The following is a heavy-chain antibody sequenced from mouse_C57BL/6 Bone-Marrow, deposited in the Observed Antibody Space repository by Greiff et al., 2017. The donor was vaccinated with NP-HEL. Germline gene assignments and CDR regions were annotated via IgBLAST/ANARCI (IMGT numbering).Heavy chain of an antibody. Sequence: EVHLVESGGGLVQPGGSMKLSCVASGFTFSNYWMNWVRQSPEKGLEWVAQIRLKSDNYATHYAESVKGRFTISRDDSKSSVYLQMNNLRAEDTGIYYCTVAGGDYFDYWGQGTTLTVSS. V-gene: IGHV6-3*01. CDR1: GFTFSNYW. CDR3: TVAGGDYFDY. J-gene: IGHJ2*01. CDR2: IRLKSDNYAT.